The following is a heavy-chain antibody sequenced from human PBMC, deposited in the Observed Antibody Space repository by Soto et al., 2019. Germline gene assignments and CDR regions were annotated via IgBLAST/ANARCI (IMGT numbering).Heavy chain of an antibody. Sequence: QVQLQESGPGLVKPSETLSLTCTVSGASISSYCWSWIRQPPGKGLEWIGCIYYSGSPNYNPSLKSRVTISIDTSKNQFSLNLSSVTAADTAVYYCARGANWFDPWGQGTPVTVSS. CDR2: IYYSGSP. V-gene: IGHV4-59*01. CDR1: GASISSYC. J-gene: IGHJ5*02. CDR3: ARGANWFDP.